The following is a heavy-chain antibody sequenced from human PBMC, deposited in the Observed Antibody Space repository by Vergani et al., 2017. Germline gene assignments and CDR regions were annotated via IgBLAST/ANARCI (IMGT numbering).Heavy chain of an antibody. V-gene: IGHV4-61*08. D-gene: IGHD3-10*01. CDR1: GDSISSGVYY. Sequence: QVQLQESGPGLVKPSQTLSLTCSVSGDSISSGVYYWNWIRQPPGKELEWIGYMYHSGSTNYNPSLETRVTISGDTSKNQFSLKLNSVTAADTAVYYCGRVADFYGLGSRLLDLWGQGILVTVSS. J-gene: IGHJ5*02. CDR3: GRVADFYGLGSRLLDL. CDR2: MYHSGST.